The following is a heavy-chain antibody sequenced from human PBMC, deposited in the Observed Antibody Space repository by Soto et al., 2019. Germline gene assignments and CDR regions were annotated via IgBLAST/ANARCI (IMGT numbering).Heavy chain of an antibody. V-gene: IGHV3-23*01. Sequence: EGQLLESGGGLVQPGGSLRLSCAASTFTFSSYAMSWVRQAPGKGLEWVSAISGGGDYTHYADSVKGRFTIARDNTNNKLFLQMNSMRAEDTAVYYCRQSSSSSLDYGYNIDVWGQGTRVTVSS. J-gene: IGHJ6*02. CDR1: TFTFSSYA. CDR3: RQSSSSSLDYGYNIDV. D-gene: IGHD4-17*01. CDR2: ISGGGDYT.